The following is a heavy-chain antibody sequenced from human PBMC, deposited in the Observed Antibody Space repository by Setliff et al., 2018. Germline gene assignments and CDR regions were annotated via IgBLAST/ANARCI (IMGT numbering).Heavy chain of an antibody. CDR3: AKVNHYYNWNYVDYFDY. V-gene: IGHV3-23*01. J-gene: IGHJ4*02. CDR2: ISGSGGST. Sequence: PGGSLRLSCAASGFTFSSYAMSRVRQAPGKGLEWVSAISGSGGSTYYADSVKGRFTISRDNSKNTLYLQMNSLRAEDTAVYYCAKVNHYYNWNYVDYFDYWGQGTLVTVSS. CDR1: GFTFSSYA. D-gene: IGHD1-7*01.